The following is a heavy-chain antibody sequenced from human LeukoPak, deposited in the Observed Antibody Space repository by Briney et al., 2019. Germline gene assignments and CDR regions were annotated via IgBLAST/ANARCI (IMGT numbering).Heavy chain of an antibody. Sequence: ASVKVSCKASGYTFTGYYIHWVRQAPGQGLEWMAWMNPNNGDTHYAQKFQGRVTVTRDTSISTAYMDLSSLRFGDTAVYYCARWVASPSTGWFDPWGQGTLITVSS. V-gene: IGHV1-2*02. CDR3: ARWVASPSTGWFDP. CDR1: GYTFTGYY. D-gene: IGHD6-19*01. CDR2: MNPNNGDT. J-gene: IGHJ5*02.